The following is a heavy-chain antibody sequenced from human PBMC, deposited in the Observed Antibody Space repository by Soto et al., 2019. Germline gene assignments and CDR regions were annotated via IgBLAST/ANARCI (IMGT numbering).Heavy chain of an antibody. Sequence: QVQLVQSGAEVKKPGASVKVYYVASGYTFTDHYIHWVRQAPGQVLEWMGWINPHSGDTIYAQKFQGRVTLTRDTSISTAYMELSRLRSDDTAVYYCARGRTVNFYGMDVWGQGTTVTVAS. V-gene: IGHV1-2*02. J-gene: IGHJ6*02. CDR3: ARGRTVNFYGMDV. CDR1: GYTFTDHY. D-gene: IGHD4-17*01. CDR2: INPHSGDT.